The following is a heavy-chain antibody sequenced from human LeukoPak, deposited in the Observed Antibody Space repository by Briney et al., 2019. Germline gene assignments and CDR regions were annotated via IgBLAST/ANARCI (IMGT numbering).Heavy chain of an antibody. D-gene: IGHD4-17*01. CDR2: IYYSGSSGST. CDR1: GGSISSYY. Sequence: SETLSLTCTVSGGSISSYYWSWIRQPPGKGLEWIGYIYYSGSSGSTNYNPSLRSRVTISVDTSKNQFSLKLSSVTAADTAVYYCARGGPTVTTENEVGFDYWGQGTLVTVSS. J-gene: IGHJ4*02. CDR3: ARGGPTVTTENEVGFDY. V-gene: IGHV4-59*01.